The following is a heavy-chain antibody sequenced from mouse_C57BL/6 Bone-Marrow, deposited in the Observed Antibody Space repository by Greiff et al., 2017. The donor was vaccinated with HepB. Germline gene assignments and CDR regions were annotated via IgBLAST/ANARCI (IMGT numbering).Heavy chain of an antibody. D-gene: IGHD1-1*01. CDR2: IHPNSGST. J-gene: IGHJ4*01. V-gene: IGHV1-64*01. Sequence: QVQLQQPGAELVKPGASVKLSCKASGYTLPSYWMHWVKQRPGQGLEWIGMIHPNSGSTNYNEKFKSKATLTVDKSSSTAYMQLSSLTSEDSAVYYCASTVVPYAMDYWGQGTSVTVSS. CDR1: GYTLPSYW. CDR3: ASTVVPYAMDY.